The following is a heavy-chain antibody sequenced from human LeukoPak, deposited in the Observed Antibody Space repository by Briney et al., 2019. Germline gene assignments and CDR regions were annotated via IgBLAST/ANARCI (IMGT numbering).Heavy chain of an antibody. CDR1: GGSISYYY. V-gene: IGHV4-59*01. CDR3: ARKGGHFDY. CDR2: IYYNGSA. D-gene: IGHD2-15*01. J-gene: IGHJ4*02. Sequence: SEALSLTCTVSGGSISYYYWSWIRQSPGKGLDWIGYIYYNGSANYNPSLKSRITISVDMSKNQFSLKVTSVTAADTAIYSCARKGGHFDYWGQGTLVTVSS.